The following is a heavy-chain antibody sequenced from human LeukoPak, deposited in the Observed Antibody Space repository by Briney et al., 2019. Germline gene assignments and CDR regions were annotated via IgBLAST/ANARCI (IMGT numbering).Heavy chain of an antibody. J-gene: IGHJ3*02. V-gene: IGHV1-8*03. D-gene: IGHD7-27*01. CDR3: ARDGNWGSVAFDI. CDR2: MNPNSGNT. Sequence: ASVKVSCKASGYTFTSYAMNWVRQAPGQGLEWMGWMNPNSGNTGYAQKFQGRVTITRNTSISTAYMELSSLRSEDTAVYYCARDGNWGSVAFDIWGQGTMVTVSS. CDR1: GYTFTSYA.